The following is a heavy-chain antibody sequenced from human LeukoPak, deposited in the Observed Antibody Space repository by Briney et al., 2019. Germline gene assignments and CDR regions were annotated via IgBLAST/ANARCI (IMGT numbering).Heavy chain of an antibody. CDR2: IKSKTEGGTT. D-gene: IGHD6-19*01. CDR3: TTDLQKGGWYDQIDY. Sequence: GGSLRLSCRFTFGDYAISWVRQAPGKGLEWVGRIKSKTEGGTTDYAAPMKGRFTISRDDSKNTLYLQMNSLKTEDTAVYYCTTDLQKGGWYDQIDYWGQGTLVTVSS. V-gene: IGHV3-15*01. J-gene: IGHJ4*02. CDR1: FTFGDYA.